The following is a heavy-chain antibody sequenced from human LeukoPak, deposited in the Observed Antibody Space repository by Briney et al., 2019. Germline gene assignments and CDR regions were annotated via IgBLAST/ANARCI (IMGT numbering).Heavy chain of an antibody. J-gene: IGHJ4*02. CDR2: ISWNSGSM. D-gene: IGHD6-19*01. V-gene: IGHV3-9*01. Sequence: GGSLTLSCAASGFTFSAYWISWVRQAPGKGLEWVAGISWNSGSMCYADSVKGRFTISRDNAKNSLYLQMNSLRAEDPALYYCAKDPSSGWSGISDYWGQGTLVTVSS. CDR1: GFTFSAYW. CDR3: AKDPSSGWSGISDY.